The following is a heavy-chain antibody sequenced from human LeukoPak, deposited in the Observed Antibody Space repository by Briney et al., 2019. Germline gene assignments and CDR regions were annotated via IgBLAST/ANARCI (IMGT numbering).Heavy chain of an antibody. CDR3: ARDQGGLDP. V-gene: IGHV6-1*01. J-gene: IGHJ5*02. Sequence: QTLSLTFAISGDSVSSNSAAWNWIRQSPSRGLEWLGRTYYRSRWFYDYAVSVKSRIVINVDTPNNQFSLRLNSVTPEDTAVYYCARDQGGLDPWGQGIVVTVSS. CDR1: GDSVSSNSAA. D-gene: IGHD3-16*01. CDR2: TYYRSRWFY.